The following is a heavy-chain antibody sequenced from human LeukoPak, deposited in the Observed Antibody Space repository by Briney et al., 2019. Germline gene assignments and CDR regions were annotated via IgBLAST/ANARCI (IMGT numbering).Heavy chain of an antibody. D-gene: IGHD6-6*01. CDR1: GYTFTSYD. J-gene: IGHJ6*03. CDR3: ARGRRIAARPNYYYYMDV. Sequence: ASVKVSCKASGYTFTSYDINWVRQATGQGLEWMGWMNPNSGNTGYAQKFQGRVTMTRNTSISTAYMELSSLRSEDTAVHYCARGRRIAARPNYYYYMDVWGKGTTVTVSS. V-gene: IGHV1-8*01. CDR2: MNPNSGNT.